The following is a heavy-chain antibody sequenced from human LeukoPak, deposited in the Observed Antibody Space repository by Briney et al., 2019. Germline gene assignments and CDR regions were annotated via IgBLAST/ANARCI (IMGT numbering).Heavy chain of an antibody. CDR1: GFTFSSYD. D-gene: IGHD2-15*01. Sequence: GRSLRLSCAASGFTFSSYDMHWVRQATGKGLEWVSAIGTAGDTYYPGSVKGRFTISRVNAKNSLYLQMYSLRAGDTAVYYCARGVGAFDIWGQGTMVTVSS. CDR2: IGTAGDT. J-gene: IGHJ3*02. CDR3: ARGVGAFDI. V-gene: IGHV3-13*04.